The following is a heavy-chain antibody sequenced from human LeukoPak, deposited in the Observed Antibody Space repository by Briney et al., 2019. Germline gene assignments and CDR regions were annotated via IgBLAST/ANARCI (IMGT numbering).Heavy chain of an antibody. V-gene: IGHV4-31*03. Sequence: PSETLSLTCSVSGGSIRNSGYYWRWLRQHPGKGLEWIGYIYYTGSTYYNPSLKSRVTISKDTSKNQFSLKLSSVTAADTAVYYCARDAEYYYGSGSFSSGIDVWGQGTTVTVSS. J-gene: IGHJ6*02. D-gene: IGHD3-10*01. CDR1: GGSIRNSGYY. CDR2: IYYTGST. CDR3: ARDAEYYYGSGSFSSGIDV.